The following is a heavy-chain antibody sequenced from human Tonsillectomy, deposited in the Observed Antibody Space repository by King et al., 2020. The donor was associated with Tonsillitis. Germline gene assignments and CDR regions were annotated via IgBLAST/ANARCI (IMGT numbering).Heavy chain of an antibody. V-gene: IGHV3-48*01. Sequence: VQLVESGGGLVQSGGSLRLSCAASGFTFSSYNMNWVRQAPGKGLEWVSYISGSSGTIDYANSVKGRFTISRDNARNTLSLQMDSLRAEDTAVYYCVRDRSAGYYGIFDYWGQGMQVAVSS. J-gene: IGHJ4*02. CDR3: VRDRSAGYYGIFDY. D-gene: IGHD3-22*01. CDR2: ISGSSGTI. CDR1: GFTFSSYN.